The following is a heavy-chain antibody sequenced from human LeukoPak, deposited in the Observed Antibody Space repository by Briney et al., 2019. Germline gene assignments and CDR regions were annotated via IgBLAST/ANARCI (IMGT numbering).Heavy chain of an antibody. V-gene: IGHV3-23*01. CDR3: AKSDRSSTSCYINY. CDR1: GFTFSSYA. J-gene: IGHJ4*02. Sequence: GASLRLSCAASGFTFSSYAMSWVRQAPGKGLEWVSAISGSGGSTYYADSVKGRFTISRDNSKNTLYLQMNSLRAEDTAVYYCAKSDRSSTSCYINYWGQGTLVTVSS. CDR2: ISGSGGST. D-gene: IGHD2-2*02.